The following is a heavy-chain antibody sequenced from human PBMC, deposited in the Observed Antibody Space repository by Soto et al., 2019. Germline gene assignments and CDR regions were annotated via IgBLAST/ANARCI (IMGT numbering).Heavy chain of an antibody. CDR2: MNPNSGNT. J-gene: IGHJ3*02. CDR3: ARDPSIAARPLDAFDI. D-gene: IGHD6-6*01. CDR1: GYTFTSYD. V-gene: IGHV1-8*01. Sequence: ASVKVSCKASGYTFTSYDINWVRQATGQGLEWMGWMNPNSGNTGYAQKFQGRVTMTRNTSISTAYMELSSLRSEDTAVYYCARDPSIAARPLDAFDIWGQGTMVTVSS.